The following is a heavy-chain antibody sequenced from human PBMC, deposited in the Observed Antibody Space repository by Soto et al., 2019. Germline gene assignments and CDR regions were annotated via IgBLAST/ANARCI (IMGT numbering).Heavy chain of an antibody. V-gene: IGHV4-31*03. Sequence: PSETLSLTCTVTGGSIRRGNYYWSWIRQHPGKGLEWIGYIHYSGSTYYNPPLKSRVTISVDTSKNQFSLNLSSVTAADTAVYYCARPSHSSFDAFDIWGHGTMVTVSS. CDR2: IHYSGST. CDR3: ARPSHSSFDAFDI. J-gene: IGHJ3*02. CDR1: GGSIRRGNYY. D-gene: IGHD6-6*01.